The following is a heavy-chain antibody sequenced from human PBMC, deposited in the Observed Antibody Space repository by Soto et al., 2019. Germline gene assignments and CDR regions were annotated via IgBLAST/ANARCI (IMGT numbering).Heavy chain of an antibody. CDR1: GFTFSSYS. J-gene: IGHJ6*02. Sequence: EVQLVESGGGLVKPGGSLRLSCAASGFTFSSYSMNWVRQAPGKGLEWVSSISSSSSYIYYADSVKGRFTISRDHAKNSLYLQMNSLRAEDTAVYYWARDPGIAARPGYYYYGMDVWGQGTTVTVSS. CDR2: ISSSSSYI. D-gene: IGHD6-6*01. CDR3: ARDPGIAARPGYYYYGMDV. V-gene: IGHV3-21*01.